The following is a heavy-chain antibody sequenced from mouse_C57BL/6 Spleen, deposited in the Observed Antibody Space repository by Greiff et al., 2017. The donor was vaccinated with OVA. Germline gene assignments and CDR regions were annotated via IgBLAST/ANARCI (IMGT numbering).Heavy chain of an antibody. J-gene: IGHJ2*01. CDR2: IYPGDGDT. D-gene: IGHD2-1*01. Sequence: QVQLQQSGPELVKPGASVKISCKASGYAFSSSWMNWVKQRPGKGLEWIGRIYPGDGDTNYNGKFKGKATLTADKSSRTAYMPLSRLTSEDSSVYFFARVYYGNFYFDYWGQGTTLTVSS. CDR3: ARVYYGNFYFDY. V-gene: IGHV1-82*01. CDR1: GYAFSSSW.